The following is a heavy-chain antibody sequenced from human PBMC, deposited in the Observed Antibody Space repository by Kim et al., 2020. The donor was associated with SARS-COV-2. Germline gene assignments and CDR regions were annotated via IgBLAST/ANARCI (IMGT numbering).Heavy chain of an antibody. D-gene: IGHD2-15*01. J-gene: IGHJ4*02. CDR3: ASRDCSGGSCYPG. CDR2: IKQDGSEK. Sequence: GGSLRLSCVASGFTFSSYWMSWVSQAPGKGLEWVANIKQDGSEKYYVDSVKGRCTISRDNAKNSLYLQMNSLRAEDTAVYYCASRDCSGGSCYPGWGQGTLVTVSS. CDR1: GFTFSSYW. V-gene: IGHV3-7*03.